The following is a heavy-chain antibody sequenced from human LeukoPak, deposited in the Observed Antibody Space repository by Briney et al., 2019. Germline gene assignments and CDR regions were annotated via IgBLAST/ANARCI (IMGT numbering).Heavy chain of an antibody. CDR3: ARAGGCSSTSCYTGY. CDR2: IYSGGSK. J-gene: IGHJ4*02. D-gene: IGHD2-2*01. CDR1: GFTVSSNY. V-gene: IGHV3-66*01. Sequence: GGSLRLSCAASGFTVSSNYMSWVRQAPGKGLEWVSVIYSGGSKYYADSVKGRFTISRDNSKNTLYLQMNSLRAEDTAVYYCARAGGCSSTSCYTGYWGQGTLATVSS.